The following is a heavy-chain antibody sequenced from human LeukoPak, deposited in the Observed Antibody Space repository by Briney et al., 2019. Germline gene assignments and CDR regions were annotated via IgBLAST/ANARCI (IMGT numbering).Heavy chain of an antibody. CDR1: GYTFSTYA. J-gene: IGHJ3*02. V-gene: IGHV7-4-1*02. D-gene: IGHD3-16*01. CDR3: ASMGANGFDI. CDR2: INTYNGNP. Sequence: ASVKVSCTASGYTFSTYAINWVRHAPGQGLEFMGWINTYNGNPTYAQAFIGRFVFSVDTSASTAYLQISSLKTEDTAVYYCASMGANGFDIWGQGTTVTVSS.